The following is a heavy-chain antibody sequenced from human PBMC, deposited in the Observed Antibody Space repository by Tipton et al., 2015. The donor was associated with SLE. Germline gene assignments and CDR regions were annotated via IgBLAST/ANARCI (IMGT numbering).Heavy chain of an antibody. CDR1: GGSFSGYY. CDR2: INHSGSA. Sequence: GLVKPSETLSLTCAVYGGSFSGYYWSWIRQPPGKGLEWIGEINHSGSANYNPSLKSRVTISVDTSKNQFSLNLSSVTAADTAVYYCARVYQVGYFDYWGQGTLVTVSS. J-gene: IGHJ4*02. D-gene: IGHD1-26*01. V-gene: IGHV4-34*01. CDR3: ARVYQVGYFDY.